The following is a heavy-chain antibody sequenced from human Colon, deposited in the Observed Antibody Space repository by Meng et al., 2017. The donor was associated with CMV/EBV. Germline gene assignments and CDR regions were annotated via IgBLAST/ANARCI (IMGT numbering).Heavy chain of an antibody. V-gene: IGHV4-30-4*01. Sequence: TVTGGTISRGDFYWTWSRQPPGKGLEWNGYISYSGSTYYNPSLKSRVTISLDTSKIQFSLKLNSVTAADTAVYFCARVRSSSSRYFDYWGQGTLVTVSS. CDR3: ARVRSSSSRYFDY. CDR2: ISYSGST. D-gene: IGHD6-13*01. J-gene: IGHJ4*02. CDR1: GGTISRGDFY.